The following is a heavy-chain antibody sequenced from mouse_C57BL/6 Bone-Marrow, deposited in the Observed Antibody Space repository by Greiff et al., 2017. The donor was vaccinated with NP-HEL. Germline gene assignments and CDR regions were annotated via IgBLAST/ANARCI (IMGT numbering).Heavy chain of an antibody. CDR2: IDPENGDT. Sequence: EVQLVESGAELVRPGASVKLSCTASGFNIKDDYMHWVKQRPEQGLEWIGWIDPENGDTEYASKFQGKATITADTSSNTAYLQLSSLTSEDTAVYYCTSYGNLFAYWGQGTLVTVSA. D-gene: IGHD2-1*01. J-gene: IGHJ3*01. CDR3: TSYGNLFAY. V-gene: IGHV14-4*01. CDR1: GFNIKDDY.